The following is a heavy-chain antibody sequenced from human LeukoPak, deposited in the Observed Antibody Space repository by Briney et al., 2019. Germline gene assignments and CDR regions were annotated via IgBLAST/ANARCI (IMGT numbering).Heavy chain of an antibody. CDR2: INQDGSVK. CDR3: SRSLEY. V-gene: IGHV3-7*01. CDR1: GFSFSQYW. Sequence: PGGSLRLSCTASGFSFSQYWMDWVRQAPGKGLGWVANINQDGSVKYYVDSVKGRFTISRDNTKNSLSLRMDSLRNDDTAVYYCSRSLEYLGRGTLVTVSS. J-gene: IGHJ4*02.